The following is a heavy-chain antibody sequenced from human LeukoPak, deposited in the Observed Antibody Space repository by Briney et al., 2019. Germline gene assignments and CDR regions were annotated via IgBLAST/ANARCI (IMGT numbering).Heavy chain of an antibody. CDR3: ARILIRAAAYSFDY. J-gene: IGHJ4*02. D-gene: IGHD6-13*01. CDR2: IFSNDEK. CDR1: GFSLSNARMG. V-gene: IGHV2-26*01. Sequence: ESGPVLVEPTETLTLTCTVSGFSLSNARMGVSWIRQPPGKALEWLAHIFSNDEKSYSTSLKSRLTISKDTSKSQVVLTMTNMDPVDTATYYCARILIRAAAYSFDYWGQGTLVTVSS.